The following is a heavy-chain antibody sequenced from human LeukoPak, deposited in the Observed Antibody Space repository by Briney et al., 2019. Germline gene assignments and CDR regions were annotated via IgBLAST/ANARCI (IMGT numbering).Heavy chain of an antibody. CDR1: GFTFSSYW. CDR3: ARASNRNSINFDY. V-gene: IGHV3-74*01. CDR2: LNSDGSST. J-gene: IGHJ4*02. D-gene: IGHD1-7*01. Sequence: GGSLRLSCAASGFTFSSYWMHWVRQAPGKGLVWVSRLNSDGSSTSYADSVKGRFTISRDNVETTPHLQMNNLSAEDTAVYYCARASNRNSINFDYWGQGALVTVSS.